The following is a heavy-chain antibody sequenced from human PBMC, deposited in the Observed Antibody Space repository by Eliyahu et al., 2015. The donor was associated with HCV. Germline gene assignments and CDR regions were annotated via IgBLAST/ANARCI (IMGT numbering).Heavy chain of an antibody. J-gene: IGHJ5*02. CDR2: IYHSGGP. Sequence: QVQLQESGPGLVKPSGTLSLTCAVSGGSISSSNWWSWVRQPPGKGLEWIGEIYHSGGPHHHPSLKSRVTISVDKSKNQFSLKLSSVTAADTAVYYCARLLVARVPWFDPWGQGTLVTVSS. CDR1: GGSISSSNW. D-gene: IGHD2-15*01. V-gene: IGHV4-4*02. CDR3: ARLLVARVPWFDP.